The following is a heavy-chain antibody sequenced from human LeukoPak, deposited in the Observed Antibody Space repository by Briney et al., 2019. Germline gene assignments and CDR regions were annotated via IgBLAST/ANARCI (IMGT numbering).Heavy chain of an antibody. J-gene: IGHJ3*02. V-gene: IGHV3-20*04. CDR1: GFTFDDYG. Sequence: PGGSLRLSCAASGFTFDDYGMSWVRQAPGKGLEWVSGINWNGGSTGYADSVKGRFTISRDNAKNSLYLQMNSLRAEDMALYYCAKDSLAAAGTDAFDIWGQGTMVTVSS. CDR3: AKDSLAAAGTDAFDI. CDR2: INWNGGST. D-gene: IGHD6-13*01.